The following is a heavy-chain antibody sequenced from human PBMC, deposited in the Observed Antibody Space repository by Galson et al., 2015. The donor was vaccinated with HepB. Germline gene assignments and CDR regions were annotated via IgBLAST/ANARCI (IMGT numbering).Heavy chain of an antibody. Sequence: SLRLSCAASGFTFSSYAMHWVRQAPGKGLEWVAVISYDGSNKYYADSVKGRFTISRDNSKNTLYLQMNSLRAEDTAVYYCARARAPSGWDAEYFQHWGQGTLVTVSS. CDR3: ARARAPSGWDAEYFQH. J-gene: IGHJ1*01. D-gene: IGHD6-19*01. CDR1: GFTFSSYA. CDR2: ISYDGSNK. V-gene: IGHV3-30-3*01.